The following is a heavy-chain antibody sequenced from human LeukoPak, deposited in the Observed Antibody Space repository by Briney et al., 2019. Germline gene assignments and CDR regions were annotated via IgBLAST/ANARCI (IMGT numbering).Heavy chain of an antibody. CDR3: ARIPMYSSGWYGEYYFDY. J-gene: IGHJ4*02. D-gene: IGHD6-19*01. CDR2: ISSSGSTI. CDR1: GFTFSSYA. Sequence: GGSLRLSCAASGFTFSSYAMHWVRQAPGKGLEWVSYISSSGSTIYYADSVKGRFTISRDNAKNSLYLQMNSLRAEDTAVYYCARIPMYSSGWYGEYYFDYWGQGTLVTVSS. V-gene: IGHV3-48*03.